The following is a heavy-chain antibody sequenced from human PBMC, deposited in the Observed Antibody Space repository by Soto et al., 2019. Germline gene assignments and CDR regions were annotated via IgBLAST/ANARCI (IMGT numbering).Heavy chain of an antibody. CDR2: ISGSGGST. CDR1: GFTFSSYA. CDR3: AKRLDDYSDRNWFDP. Sequence: GGSLRLSCAASGFTFSSYAMSWVRQAPGKGLEWVSAISGSGGSTYYADSVKGRFTISRDNSKNTLYLQMNSLRAEDTAVYYCAKRLDDYSDRNWFDPWGQGTLVTVSS. V-gene: IGHV3-23*01. D-gene: IGHD4-17*01. J-gene: IGHJ5*02.